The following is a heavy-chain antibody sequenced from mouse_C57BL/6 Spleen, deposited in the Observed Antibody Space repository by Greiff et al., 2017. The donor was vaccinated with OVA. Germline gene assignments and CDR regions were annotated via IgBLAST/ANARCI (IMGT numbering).Heavy chain of an antibody. V-gene: IGHV5-17*01. J-gene: IGHJ2*01. Sequence: EVKLEESGGGLVKPGGSLKLSCAASGFTFSDYGMHWVRQAPEKGLEWVAYISSGSSTIYYADTVKGRFTISRDNAKNTLFLQMTSLRSEDTAMYYCARDLGYYGSPFDYWGQGTTLTVSS. D-gene: IGHD1-1*01. CDR3: ARDLGYYGSPFDY. CDR2: ISSGSSTI. CDR1: GFTFSDYG.